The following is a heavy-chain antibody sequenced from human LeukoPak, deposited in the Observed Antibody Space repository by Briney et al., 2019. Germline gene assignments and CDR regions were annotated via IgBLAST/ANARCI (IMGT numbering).Heavy chain of an antibody. Sequence: SETLSLTCAVSGGSLSSSNWWSWVRQPPGKGLEWIGEIYHSGSTNYNPSLKSRVTISVDTSENQFSLKLSSVTAADTAVYYCARERCSSTSCRFDYWGQGTLVTVSS. D-gene: IGHD2-2*01. V-gene: IGHV4-4*02. J-gene: IGHJ4*02. CDR3: ARERCSSTSCRFDY. CDR2: IYHSGST. CDR1: GGSLSSSNW.